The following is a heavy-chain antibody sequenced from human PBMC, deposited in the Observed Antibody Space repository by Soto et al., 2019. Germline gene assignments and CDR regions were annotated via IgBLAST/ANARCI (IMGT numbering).Heavy chain of an antibody. CDR1: GYSFTSYW. D-gene: IGHD6-13*01. J-gene: IGHJ6*02. V-gene: IGHV5-10-1*01. CDR3: ASAPEGGIAAAGTGYYGMDV. Sequence: PGESLKISCKGSGYSFTSYWISWVRQMPGKGLEWMGRIDPSDSYTNYSPSFQGHVTISADKSISTAYLQWSSLKASDTAMYYCASAPEGGIAAAGTGYYGMDVWGQGTTVTVSS. CDR2: IDPSDSYT.